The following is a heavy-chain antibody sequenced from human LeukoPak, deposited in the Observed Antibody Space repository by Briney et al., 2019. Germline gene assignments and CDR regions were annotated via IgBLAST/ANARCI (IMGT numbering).Heavy chain of an antibody. D-gene: IGHD3-22*01. CDR1: GGSITSGPYY. CDR3: ARASDYYDSSGYKGAFDI. CDR2: IHSGGST. J-gene: IGHJ3*02. V-gene: IGHV4-61*02. Sequence: SETLSLTCTVSGGSITSGPYYWSWIRRPAGKGLEWIGRIHSGGSTRYNASLKSRVTISLDTSKNQVSLKLTSMTAADTAVYYCARASDYYDSSGYKGAFDIWGKGTMVTVSS.